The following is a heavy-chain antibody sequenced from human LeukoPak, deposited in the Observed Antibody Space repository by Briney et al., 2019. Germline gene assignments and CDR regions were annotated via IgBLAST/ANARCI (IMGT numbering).Heavy chain of an antibody. J-gene: IGHJ4*02. V-gene: IGHV4-59*01. CDR2: IYYSGST. D-gene: IGHD5-24*01. CDR3: QMATPDGGDY. Sequence: SETLSLTCTVSGGSISSYYWSWLRQPPGKGLEWIWYIYYSGSTNYNPSLKSRVTISVDTSKNQFSLKLSSVTAADTAVYYCQMATPDGGDYWGQGTLVTVSS. CDR1: GGSISSYY.